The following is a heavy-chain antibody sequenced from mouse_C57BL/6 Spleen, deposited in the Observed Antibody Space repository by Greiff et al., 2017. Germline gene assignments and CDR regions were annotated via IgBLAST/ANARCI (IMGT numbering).Heavy chain of an antibody. CDR2: INPNTGGT. CDR1: GYTFTDYN. J-gene: IGHJ3*01. D-gene: IGHD2-3*01. CDR3: ARSADGYYAWFAC. V-gene: IGHV1-18*01. Sequence: EVQRVESGPELVKPGASVKISCKASGYTFTDYNMAWVKQSPGKGLEWIGDINPNTGGTIYNQKFKGKATLTVDKSSSTAYMELRSLTSEDTAVYYCARSADGYYAWFACWGQGTLVTVSA.